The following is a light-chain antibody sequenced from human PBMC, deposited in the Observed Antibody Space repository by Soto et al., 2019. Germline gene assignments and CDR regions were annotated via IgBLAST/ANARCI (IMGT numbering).Light chain of an antibody. CDR3: QQFASYPLT. V-gene: IGKV3-20*01. CDR2: DAS. CDR1: QTVRNNY. Sequence: EFVLTQSPGTLSWSPGERTTLSCRASQTVRNNYLACYQQKPCQAPTLLIYDASNRATGIPDRVSGGGSGTDFTLTISRLEPEDFAVYYCQQFASYPLTFGGGTKVEIK. J-gene: IGKJ4*01.